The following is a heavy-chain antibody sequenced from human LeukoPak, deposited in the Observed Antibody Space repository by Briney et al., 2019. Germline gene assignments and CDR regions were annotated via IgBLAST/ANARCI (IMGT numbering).Heavy chain of an antibody. D-gene: IGHD3-22*01. J-gene: IGHJ4*02. Sequence: PGGSLRLSCAGSGFTFSSYAMSWVRQAPGEGREWVSAISGSGGSTYYADSVKGRFTISRDNSKNTLYLQMNSLRAEDTAVYYCAKHPLTYYYDSSGYYLYYFDYWGQGTLVTVSS. V-gene: IGHV3-23*01. CDR3: AKHPLTYYYDSSGYYLYYFDY. CDR2: ISGSGGST. CDR1: GFTFSSYA.